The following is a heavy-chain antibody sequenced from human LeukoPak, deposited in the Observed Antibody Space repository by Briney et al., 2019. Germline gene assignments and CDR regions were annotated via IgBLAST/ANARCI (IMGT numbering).Heavy chain of an antibody. CDR3: ARDRPVVPAAIPVASAHLKYYYHYYGMDV. V-gene: IGHV3-11*04. CDR2: ISSSGSTI. CDR1: GFTVSSNY. J-gene: IGHJ6*02. D-gene: IGHD2-2*02. Sequence: PGGSLRLSCAASGFTVSSNYMSWIRQAPGKGLEWVSYISSSGSTIYYADSVKGRFTISRDNAKNSLYLQMNSLRAEDTAVYYCARDRPVVPAAIPVASAHLKYYYHYYGMDVWGQGTTVTVSS.